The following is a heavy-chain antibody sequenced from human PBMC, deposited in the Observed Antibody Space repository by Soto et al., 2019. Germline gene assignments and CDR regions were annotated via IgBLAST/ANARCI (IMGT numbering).Heavy chain of an antibody. V-gene: IGHV3-30*18. CDR1: GSTFSSYG. CDR2: ISYDGSNK. CDR3: AKGGYSGYD. Sequence: GGSLRLSCAASGSTFSSYGMHWVRQAPGKGLEWVAVISYDGSNKYYADSVKGRFTISRDNSKNTLYLQMNSLRAEDTAVYYCAKGGYSGYDWGQGTLVTVSS. D-gene: IGHD5-12*01. J-gene: IGHJ4*02.